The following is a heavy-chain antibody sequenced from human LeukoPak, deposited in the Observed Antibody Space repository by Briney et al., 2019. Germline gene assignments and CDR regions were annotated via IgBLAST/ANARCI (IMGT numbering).Heavy chain of an antibody. CDR2: IRKDGSDI. V-gene: IGHV3-7*01. D-gene: IGHD3-10*01. CDR3: AKLVDGSDY. Sequence: PGGSLRLSCVGSGFTFRTYWMSWVRQAPGKGLEWVANIRKDGSDIHYVDSVKGRFTISRDNSKNTLYLQMNSLRAEDTAVYYCAKLVDGSDYWGQGTLVTVSS. CDR1: GFTFRTYW. J-gene: IGHJ4*02.